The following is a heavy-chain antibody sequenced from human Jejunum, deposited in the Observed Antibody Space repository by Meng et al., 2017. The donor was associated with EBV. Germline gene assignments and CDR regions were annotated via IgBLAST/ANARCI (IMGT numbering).Heavy chain of an antibody. V-gene: IGHV4-61*01. Sequence: VSGPGVGNLSEPRSLPCAVPGGSVSSGSYYWSWIRQPPGKGLEWIGFVSDYGSTRYNSSLKSRITISADTSKNQFSLKLTSVTPADTAIYYCARDFSSGYFAYWGQGTLVTVSS. CDR3: ARDFSSGYFAY. CDR2: VSDYGST. J-gene: IGHJ4*02. D-gene: IGHD3-22*01. CDR1: GGSVSSGSYY.